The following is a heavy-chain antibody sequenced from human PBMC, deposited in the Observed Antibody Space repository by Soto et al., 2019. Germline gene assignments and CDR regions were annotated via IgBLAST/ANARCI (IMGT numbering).Heavy chain of an antibody. CDR1: GFTFSSYG. J-gene: IGHJ4*02. D-gene: IGHD3-9*01. V-gene: IGHV3-33*01. CDR3: ARGGGITSNYDILTVDY. CDR2: IWYDGSNK. Sequence: GGSLRLSCAASGFTFSSYGMHWVRQAPGKGLEWVAVIWYDGSNKYYADSVKGRFTISRDNSKNTLYLQMNSLRAEDTAVYYCARGGGITSNYDILTVDYWGQGTLVTVSS.